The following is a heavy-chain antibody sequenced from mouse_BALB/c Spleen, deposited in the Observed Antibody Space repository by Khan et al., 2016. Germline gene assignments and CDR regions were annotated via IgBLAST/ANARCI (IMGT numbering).Heavy chain of an antibody. CDR2: INTETGEP. CDR3: ARERSHAMDY. CDR1: GYTFTDYS. Sequence: QIQLVQSGPELKKPGETVKISCKASGYTFTDYSMHWVKRAPGKGLKWMGWINTETGEPTYADDFKGRFAFSLETSASTAYLQINNLKNEDTATYFCARERSHAMDYWGQGTSVTVSS. V-gene: IGHV9-2-1*01. J-gene: IGHJ4*01.